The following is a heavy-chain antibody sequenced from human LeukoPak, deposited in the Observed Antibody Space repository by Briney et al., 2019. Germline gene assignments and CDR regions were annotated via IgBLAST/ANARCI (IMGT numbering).Heavy chain of an antibody. D-gene: IGHD3-22*01. CDR2: IYHSGST. J-gene: IGHJ6*03. V-gene: IGHV4-61*01. CDR3: ARDEDNSGRYYYYMDV. Sequence: SETLSLICTVSGGSVSSGTYYWNWIRQPPGKGLEWIGYIYHSGSTNYNPSLKSRATISVDTSKNQFSLKLSYVTAADTAVYYCARDEDNSGRYYYYMDVWGKGTTVTVSS. CDR1: GGSVSSGTYY.